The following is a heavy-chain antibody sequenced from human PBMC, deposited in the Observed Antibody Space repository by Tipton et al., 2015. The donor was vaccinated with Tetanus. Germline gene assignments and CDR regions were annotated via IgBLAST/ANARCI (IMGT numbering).Heavy chain of an antibody. CDR2: IYYSGST. CDR1: GGSISSYY. V-gene: IGHV4-59*01. J-gene: IGHJ6*02. CDR3: ARVSSSSSYYYYGMDV. Sequence: TLSLTCTVSGGSISSYYWSWIRQPPGKGLEWIGYIYYSGSTNYNPSLKSRVTISVDTSKNQFSLKLSSVTAADTAVYYCARVSSSSSYYYYGMDVWGQGTTVTVSS. D-gene: IGHD6-6*01.